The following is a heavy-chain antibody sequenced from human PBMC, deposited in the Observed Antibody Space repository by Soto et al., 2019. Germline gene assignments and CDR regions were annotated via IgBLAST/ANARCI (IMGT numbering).Heavy chain of an antibody. D-gene: IGHD4-17*01. CDR1: GFTFSSYG. CDR2: ISYDGSNK. J-gene: IGHJ4*02. V-gene: IGHV3-30*18. CDR3: AKDDYGDYLEWTCFDY. Sequence: GGSLRLSCAASGFTFSSYGMHWVRQAPGKGLEWVAVISYDGSNKYYADSVKGRFTISRDNSKNTLYLQMNSLRAEDTAVYYCAKDDYGDYLEWTCFDYWGQGTLVTVSS.